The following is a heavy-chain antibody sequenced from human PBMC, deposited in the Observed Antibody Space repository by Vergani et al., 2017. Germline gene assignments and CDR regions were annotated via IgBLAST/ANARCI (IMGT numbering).Heavy chain of an antibody. CDR1: GGTFSSYA. V-gene: IGHV1-69*01. J-gene: IGHJ4*02. D-gene: IGHD3-22*01. CDR3: ARAGVNYYDSSGYFHFDY. CDR2: IIPIFGTA. Sequence: QVQLVQSGAEVKKPGSSVKVSCKASGGTFSSYAISWVRQAPGQGLEWMGGIIPIFGTANYAQKFQGRVTITADESTSTAYMELSSPRSEDTAVYYCARAGVNYYDSSGYFHFDYWGQGTLVTVSS.